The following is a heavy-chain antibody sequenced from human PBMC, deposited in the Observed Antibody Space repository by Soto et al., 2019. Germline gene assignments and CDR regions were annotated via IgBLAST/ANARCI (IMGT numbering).Heavy chain of an antibody. D-gene: IGHD6-19*01. J-gene: IGHJ4*02. CDR3: ARGVAGTGFDL. V-gene: IGHV6-1*01. Sequence: SQALSLTCAISGESVSSNTAAWNLIRSSPSRGLEWLGRTYYRSNWRHDYAVSVKSRITVNPDTSKNHFSLQLNSVTPDDTAVYYCARGVAGTGFDLWGQGTLVTVSS. CDR1: GESVSSNTAA. CDR2: TYYRSNWRH.